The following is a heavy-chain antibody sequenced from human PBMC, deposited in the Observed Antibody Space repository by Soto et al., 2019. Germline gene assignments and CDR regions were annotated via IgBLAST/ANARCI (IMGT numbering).Heavy chain of an antibody. D-gene: IGHD4-17*01. V-gene: IGHV4-59*12. J-gene: IGHJ4*02. CDR1: GGSISSYY. CDR2: IYHSGST. CDR3: ARGMTTVNTFDY. Sequence: SETLSLTCTVSGGSISSYYWSWIRQPPGKGLEWIGYIYHSGSTYYNPSLKSRVTISVDRSKNQFSLKLSSVTAADTAVYYCARGMTTVNTFDYWGQGTLVTVSS.